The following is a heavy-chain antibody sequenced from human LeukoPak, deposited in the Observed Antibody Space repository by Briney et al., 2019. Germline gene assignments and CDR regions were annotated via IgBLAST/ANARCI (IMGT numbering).Heavy chain of an antibody. V-gene: IGHV3-30*02. Sequence: GGSLRLSCAASGFTFSSYGMHWVRQAPGKGLEWVAFIRYDGSNKYYADSVKGRFTISRDNSKNTLYLQMNSLRAEDTAVYYCAGLGCSSTTCFDYWGQEPWSPSPQ. CDR1: GFTFSSYG. CDR3: AGLGCSSTTCFDY. CDR2: IRYDGSNK. J-gene: IGHJ4*01. D-gene: IGHD2-2*01.